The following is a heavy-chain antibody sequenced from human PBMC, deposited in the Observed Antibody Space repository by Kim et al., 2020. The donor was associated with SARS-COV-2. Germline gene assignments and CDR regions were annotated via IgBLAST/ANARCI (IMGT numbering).Heavy chain of an antibody. CDR1: GFTFSNYW. J-gene: IGHJ3*02. V-gene: IGHV3-7*01. CDR2: INQDGSEK. Sequence: GGSLRLSCAASGFTFSNYWMTWVRQAPGKGLEWVANINQDGSEKYYVDSVKGRFTISRDNAKNSLYLQMNSLRAEDTAVYYCSRWDAFDIWGQGAMVTVSS. CDR3: SRWDAFDI.